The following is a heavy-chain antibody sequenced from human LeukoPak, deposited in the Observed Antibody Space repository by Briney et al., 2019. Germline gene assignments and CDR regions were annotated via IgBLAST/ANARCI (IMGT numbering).Heavy chain of an antibody. CDR1: GFTFSNAW. D-gene: IGHD4-23*01. J-gene: IGHJ6*03. Sequence: GGSLRLSCAASGFTFSNAWMNWVRQAPGKGLEWVSSISSSSSYIYYADSVKGRFTISRDNAKNSLYLQINSLRAEDTAVYYCARDPIGGLYYYYMDVWGKGTTVTVSS. CDR3: ARDPIGGLYYYYMDV. CDR2: ISSSSSYI. V-gene: IGHV3-21*01.